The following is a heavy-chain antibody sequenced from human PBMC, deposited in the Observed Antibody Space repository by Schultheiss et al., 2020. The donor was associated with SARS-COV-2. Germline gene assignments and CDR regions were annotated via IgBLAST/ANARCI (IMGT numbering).Heavy chain of an antibody. CDR1: GYSISSGYY. CDR3: ARDLAYYDFWSGCGWFDP. V-gene: IGHV4-38-2*02. Sequence: SETLSLTCAVSGYSISSGYYWGWIRQPPGKGLEWIGSIYHSGSTYYNPSLKSRVTISVDTSKNQFSLKLSSVTAADTAVYYCARDLAYYDFWSGCGWFDPWGQGTLVTGSS. CDR2: IYHSGST. D-gene: IGHD3-3*01. J-gene: IGHJ5*02.